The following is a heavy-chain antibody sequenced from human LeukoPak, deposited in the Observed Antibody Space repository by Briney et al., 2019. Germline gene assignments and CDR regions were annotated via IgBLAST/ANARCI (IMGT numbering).Heavy chain of an antibody. J-gene: IGHJ3*01. CDR3: ARAKYSSSRKTGDAFDV. CDR2: IIPIFGTA. D-gene: IGHD6-6*01. CDR1: GGTFSSYA. V-gene: IGHV1-69*13. Sequence: SVKVSCKASGGTFSSYAISWVRQAPGQGLEWMGGIIPIFGTANYAQKFQGRVTITADESTSTAYMELSRLRSEDTAVYYCARAKYSSSRKTGDAFDVWGQGTMVTVSS.